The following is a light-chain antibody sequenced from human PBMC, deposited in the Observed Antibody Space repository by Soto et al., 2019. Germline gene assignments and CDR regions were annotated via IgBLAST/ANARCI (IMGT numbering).Light chain of an antibody. CDR3: AAWDDSLNAYV. CDR1: SSKIGSNT. CDR2: SNN. J-gene: IGLJ1*01. V-gene: IGLV1-44*01. Sequence: QSVLTQPPSASGTPGQRVTISCSGSSSKIGSNTVNWYQQLPGTAPKLLIYSNNERPSGVPDRFSGSNSGTSASLAISGLQSEDEADFYCAAWDDSLNAYVIGTGTKVTVL.